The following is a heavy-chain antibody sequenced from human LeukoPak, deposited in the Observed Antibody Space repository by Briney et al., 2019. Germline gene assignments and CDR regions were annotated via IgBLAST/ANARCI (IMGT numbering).Heavy chain of an antibody. CDR3: ARPNYCSGGSCYHSDAFDI. J-gene: IGHJ3*02. D-gene: IGHD2-15*01. V-gene: IGHV1-18*01. Sequence: ASVKVSCKASGYTFTSYGISWVRQAPGRGLEWMGWISAYNGNTNYAQKLQGRVTMTTDTSTSTAYMELRSLRSDDTAVYYCARPNYCSGGSCYHSDAFDIWGQGTMVTVSS. CDR1: GYTFTSYG. CDR2: ISAYNGNT.